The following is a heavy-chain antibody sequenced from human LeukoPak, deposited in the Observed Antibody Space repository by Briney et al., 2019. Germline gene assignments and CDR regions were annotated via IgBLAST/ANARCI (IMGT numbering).Heavy chain of an antibody. V-gene: IGHV5-51*01. CDR2: IYPGDSDT. D-gene: IGHD6-13*01. CDR3: ARGSSWHYFDY. CDR1: GYTFSTYW. Sequence: GESLKISCKASGYTFSTYWIAWVRQMPGKGLEWMGIIYPGDSDTRYSPSFQGQVTISADKSISTAYLQCSSLKASDTAMYYCARGSSWHYFDYWGQGTLVTVSS. J-gene: IGHJ4*02.